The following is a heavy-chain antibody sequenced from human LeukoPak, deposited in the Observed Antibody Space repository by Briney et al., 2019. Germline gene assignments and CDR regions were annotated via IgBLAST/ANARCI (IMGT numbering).Heavy chain of an antibody. V-gene: IGHV1-18*01. D-gene: IGHD6-6*01. Sequence: GPVQVSCNASGYPFPSYGITWVRQAPGQGPEWMGWISAYTGNTNYAQKFQGRVSMTTGTSTTTAYMELRSLRSDDTAVYYCARSYSSSSNFDYWGQGTLVTVSS. CDR3: ARSYSSSSNFDY. CDR2: ISAYTGNT. CDR1: GYPFPSYG. J-gene: IGHJ4*02.